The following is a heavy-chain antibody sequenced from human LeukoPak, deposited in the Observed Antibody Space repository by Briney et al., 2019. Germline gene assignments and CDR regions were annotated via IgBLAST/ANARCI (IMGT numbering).Heavy chain of an antibody. CDR3: ARATTAAYYYYGMDV. V-gene: IGHV4-34*01. CDR1: GGSFSGYY. CDR2: INHSGST. J-gene: IGHJ6*02. Sequence: SETLSLTCGVYGGSFSGYYWSWIRQPPGKGLEWIGEINHSGSTNYNPSLKSRVTISVDTSKNQFSLKLSSVTAADTAVYYCARATTAAYYYYGMDVWGQGTTVTVSS. D-gene: IGHD4-17*01.